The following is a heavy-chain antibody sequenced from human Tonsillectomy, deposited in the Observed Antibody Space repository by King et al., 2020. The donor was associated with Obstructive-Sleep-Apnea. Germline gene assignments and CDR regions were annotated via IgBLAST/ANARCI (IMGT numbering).Heavy chain of an antibody. CDR1: GASFSGHY. CDR3: VSILPHFDY. J-gene: IGHJ4*02. CDR2: INLSGST. V-gene: IGHV4-34*01. Sequence: VQLQQWGAGLLRPSETLSLTCAVYGASFSGHYWNWISQPPGKGLEWMGEINLSGSTQYNPSLKSRVTRSVETSKNQFSLRLTSVTAADTAVYYCVSILPHFDYWGQGTLVTVSS.